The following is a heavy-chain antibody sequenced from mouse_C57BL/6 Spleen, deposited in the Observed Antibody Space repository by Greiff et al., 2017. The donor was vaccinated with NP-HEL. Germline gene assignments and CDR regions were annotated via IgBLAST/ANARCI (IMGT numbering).Heavy chain of an antibody. D-gene: IGHD1-1*01. J-gene: IGHJ4*01. CDR1: GYTFTSYW. CDR3: ARGDGSSHYAMDY. CDR2: IYPSDSET. V-gene: IGHV1-61*01. Sequence: QVQLQQPGAELVRPGSSVKLSCKASGYTFTSYWMDWVKQRPGQGLEWIGNIYPSDSETHYNQKFKDKATLTVDQSTSTAYMQLSSLTSEDSAVYYCARGDGSSHYAMDYWGQGTSVTVSS.